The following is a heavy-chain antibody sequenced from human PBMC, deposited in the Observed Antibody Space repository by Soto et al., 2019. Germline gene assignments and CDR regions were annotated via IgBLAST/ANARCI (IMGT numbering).Heavy chain of an antibody. V-gene: IGHV1-8*01. CDR3: ARERGGGYFDY. Sequence: QVQLVQSGAEVKKPGASVKVSCKASGYTFTSYDINWVRQATGQGLEWMGWMNPNSDNTGYAQKFQGSLTLTRNPSKSTAYMEPTSLRSEDPAVYFCARERGGGYFDYWGQGILVTVSS. CDR2: MNPNSDNT. J-gene: IGHJ4*02. CDR1: GYTFTSYD. D-gene: IGHD3-16*01.